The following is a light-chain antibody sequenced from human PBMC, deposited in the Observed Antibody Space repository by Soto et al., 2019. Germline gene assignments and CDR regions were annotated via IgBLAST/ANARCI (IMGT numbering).Light chain of an antibody. CDR2: EVT. V-gene: IGLV2-8*01. CDR1: SSDVGAYNY. CDR3: SSFATSSTRV. J-gene: IGLJ3*02. Sequence: QSALTQPPSASGSPGQSVTISCTGTSSDVGAYNYVSWYQQHAGKAPKLVIYEVTKRPSGVPDRFSGYKSANTASLTVSGLQAEDEADYYCSSFATSSTRVFGGGTKLTVL.